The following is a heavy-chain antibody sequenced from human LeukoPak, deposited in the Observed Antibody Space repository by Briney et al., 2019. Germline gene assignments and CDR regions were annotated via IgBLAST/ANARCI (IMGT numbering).Heavy chain of an antibody. CDR3: ARDSSAAPHSY. Sequence: GGSLRLSCAASGFTFSGYLMSWVRQAPGKGLEWVANIKEEGSEKYYVDSVKGRFIISRDNAKNSLYLRMNSLRAEDTAVYYCARDSSAAPHSYWGQGTLVTVFS. D-gene: IGHD2-15*01. CDR2: IKEEGSEK. CDR1: GFTFSGYL. J-gene: IGHJ4*02. V-gene: IGHV3-7*01.